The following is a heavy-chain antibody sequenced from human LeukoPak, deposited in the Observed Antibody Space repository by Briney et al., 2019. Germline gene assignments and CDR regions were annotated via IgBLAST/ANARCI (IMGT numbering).Heavy chain of an antibody. V-gene: IGHV3-23*01. CDR2: IVGSGGRT. CDR3: AKPDDSSWYNFYYMHV. D-gene: IGHD6-13*01. Sequence: GGSLRLSCAASGFTFSSYTMSWVRQTPEKGLEWVSAIVGSGGRTYYADSVKDRFTISRDNSKDTLYLQMNSLRADDTAVYYCAKPDDSSWYNFYYMHVWGKGTTVTVSS. J-gene: IGHJ6*03. CDR1: GFTFSSYT.